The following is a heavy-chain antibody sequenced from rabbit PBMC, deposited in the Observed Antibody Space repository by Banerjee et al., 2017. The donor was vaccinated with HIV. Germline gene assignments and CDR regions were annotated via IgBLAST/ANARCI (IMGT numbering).Heavy chain of an antibody. CDR3: ARSSAGYGITRLDL. D-gene: IGHD6-1*01. V-gene: IGHV1S40*01. CDR1: GFSFSTSYY. CDR2: IDVGKGSV. Sequence: QSLEESGGDLVKPGASLTLTCTASGFSFSTSYYMCWVRQAPGKGLEWIGFIDVGKGSVDYASWVNGRFTISSDSAQNTVDLQMNSLTAADTATYFCARSSAGYGITRLDLWGPGTLVTVS. J-gene: IGHJ6*01.